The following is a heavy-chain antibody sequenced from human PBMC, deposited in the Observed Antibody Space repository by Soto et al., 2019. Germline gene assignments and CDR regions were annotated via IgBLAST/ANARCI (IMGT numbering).Heavy chain of an antibody. Sequence: ASVKVSCKASGYTFTTYGISWMRQAPGQGLEWMGWINVYNGNTNYAQKIQGRVTMTTDTSTSTAYMELSSLRSEDTAVYYCASPRDILTGYAYYYGMDVWGQGTTVTV. J-gene: IGHJ6*02. V-gene: IGHV1-18*01. D-gene: IGHD3-9*01. CDR1: GYTFTTYG. CDR3: ASPRDILTGYAYYYGMDV. CDR2: INVYNGNT.